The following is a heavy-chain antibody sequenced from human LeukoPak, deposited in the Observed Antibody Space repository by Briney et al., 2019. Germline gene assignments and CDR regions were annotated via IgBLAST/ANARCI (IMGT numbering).Heavy chain of an antibody. CDR3: ARGDKVVGADYHYYMDV. D-gene: IGHD2-15*01. V-gene: IGHV3-48*03. J-gene: IGHJ6*03. CDR1: GFIFSSYE. Sequence: PGGSLRLSCAASGFIFSSYEMNWVRQAPGKGLEWVSYISDSGSTIYYADSVKGRFTISRDNAKNSLYLQMNSLRAEDTAVYYCARGDKVVGADYHYYMDVWGKGNTVTISS. CDR2: ISDSGSTI.